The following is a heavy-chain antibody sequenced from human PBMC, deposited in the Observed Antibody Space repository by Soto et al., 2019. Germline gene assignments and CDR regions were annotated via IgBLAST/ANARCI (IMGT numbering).Heavy chain of an antibody. V-gene: IGHV1-18*01. CDR3: AREANLLSPAAHPTRFDS. J-gene: IGHJ4*02. Sequence: RASVKVSCKGFGYSFMKYGINWVRQAPGQGLEWVGWISHYSGYTHSAQKFHGRLTLTTDTAASTAYMELRILRSADRALYYFAREANLLSPAAHPTRFDSWGQGTLVTVSS. D-gene: IGHD2-2*01. CDR1: GYSFMKYG. CDR2: ISHYSGYT.